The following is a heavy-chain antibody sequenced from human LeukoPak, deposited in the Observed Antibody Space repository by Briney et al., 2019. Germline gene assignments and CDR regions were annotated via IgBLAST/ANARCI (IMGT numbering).Heavy chain of an antibody. D-gene: IGHD3-10*01. V-gene: IGHV3-11*01. CDR2: ISSSGSTI. Sequence: GGSLRLSCAASGFTFSDYYMSWIRQAPGKGLEWVSYISSSGSTIYYADSVKGRFTISRDNAKNSLYLQMNSLRAEDTAVYYCARDPQIWFGELLARGWFDPWGQGTLVTVSS. CDR1: GFTFSDYY. J-gene: IGHJ5*02. CDR3: ARDPQIWFGELLARGWFDP.